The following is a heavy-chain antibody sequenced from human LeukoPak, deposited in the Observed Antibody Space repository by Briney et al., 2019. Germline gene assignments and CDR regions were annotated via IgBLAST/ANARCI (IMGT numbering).Heavy chain of an antibody. CDR1: GFTFSSYW. CDR3: ARVADRLERRPVDY. V-gene: IGHV3-7*01. Sequence: GGSLRLSCAASGFTFSSYWMSWVRQAPGKGLEWVANIKQDGSEKYYVDSVKGRFTISRDNAKNSLYLQMNSLRAEDTAVYYCARVADRLERRPVDYWGEGTLGTVSS. CDR2: IKQDGSEK. J-gene: IGHJ4*02. D-gene: IGHD1-1*01.